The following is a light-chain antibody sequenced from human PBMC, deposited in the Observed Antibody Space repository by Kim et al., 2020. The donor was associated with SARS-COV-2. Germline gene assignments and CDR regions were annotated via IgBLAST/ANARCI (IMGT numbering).Light chain of an antibody. V-gene: IGLV3-1*01. CDR2: QNN. CDR3: QAWDYTTAV. J-gene: IGLJ3*02. Sequence: SYELTQPPSVSVSPGQTASITCSGNKLGDTFASWYQQKSGQSPVLIMFQNNRRPSGIPERFSGSNSGNTATLTISGTQAMDEADYFCQAWDYTTAVFGGG. CDR1: KLGDTF.